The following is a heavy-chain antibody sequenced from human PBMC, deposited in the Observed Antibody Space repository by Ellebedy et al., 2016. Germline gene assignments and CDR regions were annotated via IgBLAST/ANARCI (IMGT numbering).Heavy chain of an antibody. D-gene: IGHD3-10*01. Sequence: SETLSLTCTVSGGSISSYYWSWIRQPPGKGLEWIGYIYYTGSTNYNPSLKSRVTISVDTSKNQFSLKLTSVTAADTAVYYGARGGRITMIRGGAFDYWGQGTLVTVSS. CDR1: GGSISSYY. J-gene: IGHJ4*02. V-gene: IGHV4-59*01. CDR2: IYYTGST. CDR3: ARGGRITMIRGGAFDY.